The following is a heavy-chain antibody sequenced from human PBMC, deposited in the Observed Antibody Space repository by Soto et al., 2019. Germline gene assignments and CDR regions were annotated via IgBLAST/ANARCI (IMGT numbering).Heavy chain of an antibody. CDR1: GYTFTSYG. V-gene: IGHV1-18*01. D-gene: IGHD3-22*01. CDR2: ISAYNGNT. Sequence: QVQLVQSGAEVKKPGASVKVSCKASGYTFTSYGMSWVRQAPGQGLEWMGWISAYNGNTNYAQKLQGRVTMTTDTSTSTDYMELRSLRSDDTAVYYCARVMPSSSFNFDSRGYFMNDAFDIWGQGTMVTVSS. J-gene: IGHJ3*02. CDR3: ARVMPSSSFNFDSRGYFMNDAFDI.